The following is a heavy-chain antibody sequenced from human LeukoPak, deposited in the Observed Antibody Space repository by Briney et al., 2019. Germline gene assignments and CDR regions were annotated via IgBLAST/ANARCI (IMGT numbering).Heavy chain of an antibody. J-gene: IGHJ4*02. Sequence: TGGSLRLSCAASGFTFSTYAMSWVRQPTGKGLEWVSAISPGGNTRYYADSLKGRFTISRDNSKNTLYLQINGLRAEDTAVYYCAKAGYTSSWPLDYWGQGTLVTVSS. CDR3: AKAGYTSSWPLDY. D-gene: IGHD6-13*01. CDR1: GFTFSTYA. V-gene: IGHV3-23*01. CDR2: ISPGGNTR.